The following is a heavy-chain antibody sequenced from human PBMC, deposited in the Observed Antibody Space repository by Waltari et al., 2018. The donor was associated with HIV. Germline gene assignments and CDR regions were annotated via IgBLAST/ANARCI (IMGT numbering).Heavy chain of an antibody. Sequence: EVLLVESGGGLVQPGGSLRLSCAASSFTFRNYWMNWVRQAPGKGLEWVANIKQDGSKKYYAQSVKGRFAISRDNAKNSLELQMKSLRAEDTAVYYCARSWDYGDNYDYWGQGTLVTVSS. CDR2: IKQDGSKK. D-gene: IGHD4-17*01. CDR3: ARSWDYGDNYDY. V-gene: IGHV3-7*01. CDR1: SFTFRNYW. J-gene: IGHJ4*02.